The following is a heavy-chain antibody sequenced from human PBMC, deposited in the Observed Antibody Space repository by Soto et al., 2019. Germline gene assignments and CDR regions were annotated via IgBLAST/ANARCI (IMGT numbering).Heavy chain of an antibody. Sequence: KPSETLSLTCNVSSGSIRSYYWNWIRQPPGKTLEWIGDVYYSGSANYNPSLKSRVTISVDMSRNQFSLKLNSVTAADTAVYYCARGSMVRGPTPFDYWGQGTLVTVSS. J-gene: IGHJ4*02. V-gene: IGHV4-59*01. CDR2: VYYSGSA. CDR3: ARGSMVRGPTPFDY. D-gene: IGHD3-10*01. CDR1: SGSIRSYY.